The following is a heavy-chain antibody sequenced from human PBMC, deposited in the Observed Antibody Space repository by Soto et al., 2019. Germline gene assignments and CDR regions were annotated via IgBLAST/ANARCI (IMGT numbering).Heavy chain of an antibody. D-gene: IGHD2-2*01. Sequence: SETLSLTCSVSGDYIHVGGYYWTWIRQRPGKCLEWMGYIYYTGKTYYNPSLESRLTMSVDRSKNQFSLRLTSVTAADTAVYFCGRDLTSNANCIDPWGQGTLVTSPQ. CDR3: GRDLTSNANCIDP. V-gene: IGHV4-30-4*01. CDR1: GDYIHVGGYY. CDR2: IYYTGKT. J-gene: IGHJ5*02.